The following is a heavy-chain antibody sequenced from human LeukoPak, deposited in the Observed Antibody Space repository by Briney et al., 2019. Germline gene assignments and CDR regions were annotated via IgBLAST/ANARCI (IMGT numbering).Heavy chain of an antibody. Sequence: PSETLSLTCAVYGGSFSGYYWSWIRQPPGKGLEWIGEINHSGSTNYNPSLKSRVTISVDTSKNQFSLKLSSVTAADTAVYYCARTVALRGGYYDSSGYYDYWGQGTLVTVSS. CDR2: INHSGST. V-gene: IGHV4-34*01. CDR3: ARTVALRGGYYDSSGYYDY. D-gene: IGHD3-22*01. J-gene: IGHJ4*02. CDR1: GGSFSGYY.